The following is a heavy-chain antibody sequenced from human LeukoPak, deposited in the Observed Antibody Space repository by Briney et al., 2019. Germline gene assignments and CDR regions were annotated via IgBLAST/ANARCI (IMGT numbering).Heavy chain of an antibody. Sequence: GGPLRLSCAASGFTFSSYEMNWVRQAPGKGLEWVSYISSSGSTIYYADSVKGRFTISRDNAKNSLYLQMNSLRAEDTAVYYCASSAAAEAMVYWGQGTLVTVSS. D-gene: IGHD6-13*01. V-gene: IGHV3-48*03. CDR3: ASSAAAEAMVY. CDR2: ISSSGSTI. CDR1: GFTFSSYE. J-gene: IGHJ4*02.